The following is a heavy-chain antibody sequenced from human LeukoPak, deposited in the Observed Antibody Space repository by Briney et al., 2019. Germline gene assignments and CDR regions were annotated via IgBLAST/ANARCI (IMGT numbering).Heavy chain of an antibody. CDR2: IYHSGST. J-gene: IGHJ4*02. CDR1: GVSISSSNSY. D-gene: IGHD4-17*01. CDR3: ARDLDGDHPFDY. V-gene: IGHV4-39*07. Sequence: SETLSLTCTVSGVSISSSNSYWGWIRQPPGKGLEWIGSIYHSGSTYYNPSLKSRVTISVDTSKNQFSLKLNSVTAADTAVYYCARDLDGDHPFDYWGQGTLVTVSS.